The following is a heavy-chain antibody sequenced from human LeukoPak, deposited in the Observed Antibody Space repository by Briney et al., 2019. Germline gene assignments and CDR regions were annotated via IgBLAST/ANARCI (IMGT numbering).Heavy chain of an antibody. V-gene: IGHV3-48*03. CDR1: GFTFSSYE. Sequence: TGGSLRLSCAASGFTFSSYEMNWVRQAPGKGLEWVSYISSSGSTIYYADSVKGRFTISRDNAKNSLYLQMNRLRAEDTAVYYCAREAEVAGTFDYWGQGTLVTVSS. D-gene: IGHD6-19*01. J-gene: IGHJ4*02. CDR3: AREAEVAGTFDY. CDR2: ISSSGSTI.